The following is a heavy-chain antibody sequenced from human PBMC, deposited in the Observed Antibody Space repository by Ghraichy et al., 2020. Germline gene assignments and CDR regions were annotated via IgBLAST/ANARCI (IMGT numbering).Heavy chain of an antibody. D-gene: IGHD3-22*01. V-gene: IGHV4-31*03. CDR3: ARSGYYYGGYFDL. Sequence: SLNISCTVSGGSISSGGYYWSWIRQHPGKGLEWIGYIYYSGSTYYNPSLKSRVTISVDTSKNQFSLKLSSVTAADTAVYYCARSGYYYGGYFDLWGRGTLVTVSS. CDR2: IYYSGST. CDR1: GGSISSGGYY. J-gene: IGHJ2*01.